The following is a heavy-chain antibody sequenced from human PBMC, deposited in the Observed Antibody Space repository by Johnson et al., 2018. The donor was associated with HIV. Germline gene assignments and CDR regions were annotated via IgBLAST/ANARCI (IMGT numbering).Heavy chain of an antibody. D-gene: IGHD6-19*01. Sequence: QVQLVESGGGVVQPGRSLRLSCAASAFSFSNYPMHWVRQAPGKGLEWVAVISFDGSNKYYADSVKGRFTISRDNSKNTLFLQINSLRAEDTAVYYCAREPGLVAAFDIWGQGTMVTVSS. V-gene: IGHV3-30*14. CDR1: AFSFSNYP. CDR2: ISFDGSNK. CDR3: AREPGLVAAFDI. J-gene: IGHJ3*02.